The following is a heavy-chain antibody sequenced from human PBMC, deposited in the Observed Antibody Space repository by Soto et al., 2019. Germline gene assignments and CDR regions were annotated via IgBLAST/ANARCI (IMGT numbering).Heavy chain of an antibody. D-gene: IGHD3-16*01. CDR3: TRHEQGGQPVDY. V-gene: IGHV3-73*01. CDR1: GVTCSGSA. Sequence: GGSQSLSCAAAGVTCSGSAVHWVRQTSGKGLEWVGRIRSKANSYATAYAASVKGRFTISRDDSKNTAYLQMNSLKTEDTAVYYCTRHEQGGQPVDYWGQGTLVTVSS. CDR2: IRSKANSYAT. J-gene: IGHJ4*02.